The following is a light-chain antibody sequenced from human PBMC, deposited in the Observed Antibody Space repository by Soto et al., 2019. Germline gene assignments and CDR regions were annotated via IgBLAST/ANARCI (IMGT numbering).Light chain of an antibody. CDR1: QNVTANF. CDR3: QQYGNSPLT. J-gene: IGKJ4*01. CDR2: GAS. V-gene: IGKV3-20*01. Sequence: EIVLTQSPGTLSLSPGERATLSCRASQNVTANFVAWYQQKPGRAPRLLIYGASNRATGVSDRFRGSGSGTDFTLTISRLEPTDFAIFYCQQYGNSPLTFGGGTEVEIK.